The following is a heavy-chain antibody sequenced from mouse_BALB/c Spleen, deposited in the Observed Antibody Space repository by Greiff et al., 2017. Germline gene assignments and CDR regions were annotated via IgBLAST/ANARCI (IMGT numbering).Heavy chain of an antibody. CDR2: IDTSDSYT. V-gene: IGHV1-69*01. CDR3: ARELDY. Sequence: VQLQQPGAELVMPGASVKMSCKASGYTFTDYWMHWVKQRPGQGLEWIGAIDTSDSYTSYNQKFKGKATLTVDESSSTAYMQLSSLTSEDSAVYYCARELDYWGQGTTLTVSS. CDR1: GYTFTDYW. J-gene: IGHJ2*01.